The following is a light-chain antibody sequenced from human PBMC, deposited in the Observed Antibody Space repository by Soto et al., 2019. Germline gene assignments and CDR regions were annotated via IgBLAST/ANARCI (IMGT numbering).Light chain of an antibody. J-gene: IGLJ2*01. CDR2: EGS. CDR3: CSYVGSDTYVI. CDR1: SSDVGGYIL. Sequence: QSALTQPASVSGSPGQSITISCTGTSSDVGGYILVSWYQQHPGKAPKLMIYEGSKRPSGVSNRFSGSKSGNTASLTISGCKAEDEAHYYCCSYVGSDTYVIFGGGTKLTVL. V-gene: IGLV2-23*01.